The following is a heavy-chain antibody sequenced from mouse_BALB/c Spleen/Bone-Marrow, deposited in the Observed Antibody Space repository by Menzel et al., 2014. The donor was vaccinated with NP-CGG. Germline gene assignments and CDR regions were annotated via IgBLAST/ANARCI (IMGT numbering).Heavy chain of an antibody. Sequence: VKLVESGPGLVAPSQSLSITCTVSGFSLTSYGVHWVRQPPGKGLEWLGVIWAGGSTNYNSALMSRPSISKDNSKSQVFLKMNSLQTDDTAVYYCARDGVYGSHYYAMDYWGQGTSVTVSS. CDR3: ARDGVYGSHYYAMDY. J-gene: IGHJ4*01. D-gene: IGHD1-1*02. CDR1: GFSLTSYG. CDR2: IWAGGST. V-gene: IGHV2-9*02.